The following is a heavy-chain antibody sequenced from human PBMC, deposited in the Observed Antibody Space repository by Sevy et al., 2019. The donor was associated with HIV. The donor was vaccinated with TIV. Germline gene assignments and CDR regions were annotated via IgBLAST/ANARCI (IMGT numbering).Heavy chain of an antibody. CDR3: ARILRITRIVVVTDDAFDI. CDR1: GFTFSSYS. V-gene: IGHV3-21*01. Sequence: GGSLRLSCAASGFTFSSYSMNWVRQAPGKGLEWVSSISSSSSYIYYADSVKGRFTISRDNAKNSLNLQMNSLRAEDTALYYWARILRITRIVVVTDDAFDIWGQGTMVTVSS. CDR2: ISSSSSYI. J-gene: IGHJ3*02. D-gene: IGHD3-22*01.